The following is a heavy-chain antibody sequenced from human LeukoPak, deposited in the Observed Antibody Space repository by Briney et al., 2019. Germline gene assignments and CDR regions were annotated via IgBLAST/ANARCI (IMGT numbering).Heavy chain of an antibody. V-gene: IGHV1-69*06. Sequence: GASVKVSCKASGGTFSSYAISWVRQAPGQGLEWMGGIIPIFGTANYAQKFQGRVTITADKSTSTAYMELSSLRSEDTAVYYCARGGYSSGLGPHYFDYWGQGTLVTVSS. CDR1: GGTFSSYA. CDR2: IIPIFGTA. D-gene: IGHD6-19*01. CDR3: ARGGYSSGLGPHYFDY. J-gene: IGHJ4*02.